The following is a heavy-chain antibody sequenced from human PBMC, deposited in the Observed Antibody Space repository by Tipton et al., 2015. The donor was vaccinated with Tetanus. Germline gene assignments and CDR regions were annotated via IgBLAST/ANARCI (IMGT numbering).Heavy chain of an antibody. J-gene: IGHJ4*02. CDR1: GFTFSRYA. CDR2: ITFDGSTK. CDR3: ASGRTLDY. V-gene: IGHV3-30-3*01. Sequence: SLRLSCAASGFTFSRYAMHWVRQAPGKGLEWVAVITFDGSTKYYADSVKGRFTISRDNAKNSLYLQINSLRAEDAALYYCASGRTLDYWGQGTLVTVSS.